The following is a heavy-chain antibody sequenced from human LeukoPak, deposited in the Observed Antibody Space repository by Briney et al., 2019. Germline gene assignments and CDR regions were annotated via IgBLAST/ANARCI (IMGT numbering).Heavy chain of an antibody. CDR2: IYYTGST. J-gene: IGHJ5*02. V-gene: IGHV4-61*05. CDR1: GGSISSSIYY. Sequence: SETLSLTCTVSGGSISSSIYYWGWIRQPPGKGLEWIGYIYYTGSTNYNPSLKSRVTMSVDTSRNQFFLRLSSVTAADTAVYYCARAYSSSWYFNWFDPWGQGTLVTVSS. CDR3: ARAYSSSWYFNWFDP. D-gene: IGHD6-13*01.